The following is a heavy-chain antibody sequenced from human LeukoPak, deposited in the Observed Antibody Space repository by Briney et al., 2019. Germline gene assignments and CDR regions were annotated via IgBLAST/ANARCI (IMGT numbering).Heavy chain of an antibody. V-gene: IGHV3-30*01. CDR3: AGSPKYSSSWFEYFQH. D-gene: IGHD6-13*01. J-gene: IGHJ1*01. CDR2: ISHDGSNK. CDR1: GFTFSSYA. Sequence: HPGRSLRLSCAASGFTFSSYAMHWVCQAPGKGLEWVAAISHDGSNKYHADSVKGRFTISRDNSKNTVYLQMNSLRAEDTAVYFCAGSPKYSSSWFEYFQHWGQGTLDTVSS.